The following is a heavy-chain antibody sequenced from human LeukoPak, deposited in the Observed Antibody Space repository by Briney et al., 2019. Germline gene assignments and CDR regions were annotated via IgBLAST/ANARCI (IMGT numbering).Heavy chain of an antibody. CDR2: INPNSGGT. D-gene: IGHD3-22*01. V-gene: IGHV1-2*02. CDR3: ARGTYYYDSSGYGIDY. J-gene: IGHJ4*02. Sequence: ASVKVSCKASGYTFTGYYMHWVRQASGQGLEWMGWINPNSGGTNYAQKFQGRVTMTRDTSISTAYMELSRLRSDDTAVYYCARGTYYYDSSGYGIDYWGQGTLVTVSS. CDR1: GYTFTGYY.